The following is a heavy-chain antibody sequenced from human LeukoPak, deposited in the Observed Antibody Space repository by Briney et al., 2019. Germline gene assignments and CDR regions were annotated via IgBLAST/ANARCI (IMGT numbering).Heavy chain of an antibody. J-gene: IGHJ4*02. CDR1: GGSIRSSSYY. V-gene: IGHV4-39*01. CDR3: ARQVVAVAGAGYFDY. Sequence: SETLSLTCTVSGGSIRSSSYYWGWIRQPPGKGLEWIGSIYYSGSTYYNASLKSRGTISVDTSKNQFSLKLNPVTAADTAAYFCARQVVAVAGAGYFDYWGQGTLVTVSS. D-gene: IGHD6-19*01. CDR2: IYYSGST.